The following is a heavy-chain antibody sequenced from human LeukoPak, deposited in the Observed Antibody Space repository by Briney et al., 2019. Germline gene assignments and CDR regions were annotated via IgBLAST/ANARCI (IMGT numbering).Heavy chain of an antibody. CDR1: GNTLTTSL. CDR2: IYPGDSDT. Sequence: GESLKIPCRDSGNTLTTSLLVWVRLMSGEGLEWVVIIYPGDSDTKYSPSFQGQVTISADKSINTAYLQWSSLKASDTAIYYCARPKYSSSLAFDYWGQGTRVTVSS. CDR3: ARPKYSSSLAFDY. D-gene: IGHD6-6*01. V-gene: IGHV5-51*01. J-gene: IGHJ4*02.